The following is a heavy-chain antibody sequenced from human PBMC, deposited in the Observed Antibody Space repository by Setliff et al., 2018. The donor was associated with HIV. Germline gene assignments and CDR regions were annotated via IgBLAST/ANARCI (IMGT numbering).Heavy chain of an antibody. CDR3: ARGGLGFLDWCLPDS. J-gene: IGHJ4*02. CDR2: ISGLTGEV. Sequence: ASVKVSCKASGYDFSSYSMMWVRQTPGQGLEWLGWISGLTGEVRLAKEFQGRVTLTTSAYTAYMELKSLRSEDRGVYYCARGGLGFLDWCLPDSWGQGTLVTISS. V-gene: IGHV1-18*04. D-gene: IGHD2-21*02. CDR1: GYDFSSYS.